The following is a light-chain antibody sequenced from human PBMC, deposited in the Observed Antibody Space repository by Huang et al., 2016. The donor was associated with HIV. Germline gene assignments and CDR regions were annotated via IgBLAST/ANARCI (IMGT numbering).Light chain of an antibody. CDR2: DVS. J-gene: IGKJ4*01. CDR1: ESVSTY. CDR3: QQRHNGLS. V-gene: IGKV3-11*01. Sequence: EVVLTQSPATLSLSPGERATLSCWASESVSTYVGWYQQKPGQAPRLLIYDVSNRATGIPDRFSGSGSETDFTLTISSLEPEDVAVYYCQQRHNGLSFGGGTKVEIK.